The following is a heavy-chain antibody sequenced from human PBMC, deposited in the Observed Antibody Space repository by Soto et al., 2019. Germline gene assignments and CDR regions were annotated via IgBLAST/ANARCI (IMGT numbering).Heavy chain of an antibody. CDR2: INHSGST. Sequence: QVQLQQWGAGLLKPSETLSLTCAVYGGSFSGYYWSWIRQPPGKGLEWIGEINHSGSTNYNPSLKSRVSISVDTVKNQFSLKLSSVAAADTAVYYCARDLVLVPAAIPNWFDPWGQGTLVTVSS. J-gene: IGHJ5*02. D-gene: IGHD2-2*01. CDR3: ARDLVLVPAAIPNWFDP. V-gene: IGHV4-34*01. CDR1: GGSFSGYY.